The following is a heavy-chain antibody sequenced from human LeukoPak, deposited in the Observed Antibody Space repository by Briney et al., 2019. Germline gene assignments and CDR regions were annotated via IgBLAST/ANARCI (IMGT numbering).Heavy chain of an antibody. D-gene: IGHD3-22*01. CDR1: GGTFSSYA. J-gene: IGHJ4*02. CDR3: ARVIPSHYYDSSGYYSH. V-gene: IGHV1-69*13. Sequence: ASVKVSCKASGGTFSSYAISWVRQAPGQGLEWMGGIIPIFGTANYAQKFQGRVTITADESTSTAYMELSSLRSEDTAVYYCARVIPSHYYDSSGYYSHWGLGTLV. CDR2: IIPIFGTA.